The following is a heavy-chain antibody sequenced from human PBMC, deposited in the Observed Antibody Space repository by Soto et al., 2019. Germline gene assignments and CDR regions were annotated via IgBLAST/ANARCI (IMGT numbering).Heavy chain of an antibody. V-gene: IGHV3-33*01. D-gene: IGHD3-22*01. CDR1: GFTFSSYG. CDR3: ARDLLYYGSSGFDY. J-gene: IGHJ4*02. CDR2: IWYDGSNK. Sequence: QVQLVESGGGVVQPGRSLRLSCAASGFTFSSYGMHWVRQAPGKGLEWVAVIWYDGSNKYYADSVKGRFTISRDNSKNTLYLQMNSLRAEDTAVYYCARDLLYYGSSGFDYWGRGTLVTVSS.